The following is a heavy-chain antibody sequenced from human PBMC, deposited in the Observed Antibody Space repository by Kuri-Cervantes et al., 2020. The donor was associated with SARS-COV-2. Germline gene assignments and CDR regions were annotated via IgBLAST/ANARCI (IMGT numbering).Heavy chain of an antibody. CDR3: AGTNWGKTYFDY. CDR2: IYSGGNT. CDR1: GFTFGDYA. V-gene: IGHV3-66*02. D-gene: IGHD7-27*01. Sequence: GESLKISCTASGFTFGDYAMSWVRQAPGKGLEWVSVIYSGGNTDYADSVKGRFTISRDNSKNTLYLQMNSLRAEDTAVYYCAGTNWGKTYFDYWGQGTLVTVSS. J-gene: IGHJ4*02.